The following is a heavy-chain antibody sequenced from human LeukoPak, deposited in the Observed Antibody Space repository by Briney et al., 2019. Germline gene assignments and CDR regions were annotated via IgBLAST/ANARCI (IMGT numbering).Heavy chain of an antibody. Sequence: TSETLSLTCAVYGGSFSGYYWSWIRQPPGKGLEWIGEINHSGSTNYNPSLKSRVTISVDTSKNQFSLKLSSVTAADTAVYYCARVSRYYDSSGYSPSYYFDYWGQGTLVTVSS. CDR1: GGSFSGYY. D-gene: IGHD3-22*01. J-gene: IGHJ4*02. V-gene: IGHV4-34*01. CDR2: INHSGST. CDR3: ARVSRYYDSSGYSPSYYFDY.